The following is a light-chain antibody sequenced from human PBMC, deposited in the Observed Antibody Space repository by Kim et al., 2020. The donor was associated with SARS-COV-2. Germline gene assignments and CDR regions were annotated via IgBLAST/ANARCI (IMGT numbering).Light chain of an antibody. CDR3: QVWDSSTWV. CDR2: RDT. J-gene: IGLJ3*02. CDR1: NIVTKN. Sequence: GALGQAARITCGGNNIVTKNVHWYQQKPGQAPVLVMYRDTNRPSGIPERFSGSNSGNTATLTISRAQAGDEADYYCQVWDSSTWVFGGGTQLTVL. V-gene: IGLV3-9*01.